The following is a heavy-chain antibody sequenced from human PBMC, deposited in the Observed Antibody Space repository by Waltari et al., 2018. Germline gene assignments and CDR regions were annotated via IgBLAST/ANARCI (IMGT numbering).Heavy chain of an antibody. CDR3: ARLGSSTDFWYFDL. V-gene: IGHV3-74*01. D-gene: IGHD2-2*01. CDR1: GFAFSRCW. J-gene: IGHJ2*01. Sequence: EVQLLASWGGLVQPGGSLRLSCASSGFAFSRCWMYWVRQAPGKGLVWVSRINSDGSSTAYADSVKGRFTISRDNAKNTLYLQMNSLRADDTAVYFCARLGSSTDFWYFDLWGRGTLVTVSS. CDR2: INSDGSST.